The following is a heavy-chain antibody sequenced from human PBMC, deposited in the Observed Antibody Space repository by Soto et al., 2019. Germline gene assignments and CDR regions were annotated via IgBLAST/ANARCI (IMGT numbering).Heavy chain of an antibody. Sequence: LXXSCAASGFTFSTXWMHWVRQAPGKGLVWVPRINNDGSSTTYADSVKGRFTISRDNAKKTLYLQMNSLRAEDTDVYYCARDRGTGWYYFDYWGQGTLVTVSS. J-gene: IGHJ4*02. CDR2: INNDGSST. CDR3: ARDRGTGWYYFDY. V-gene: IGHV3-74*03. CDR1: GFTFSTXW. D-gene: IGHD6-19*01.